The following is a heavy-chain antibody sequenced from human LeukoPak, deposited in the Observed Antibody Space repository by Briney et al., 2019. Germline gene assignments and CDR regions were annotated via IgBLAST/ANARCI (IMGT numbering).Heavy chain of an antibody. Sequence: SETLSLTCTVSGGSISSYYWSWIRQPPGKGLEWIGYIYYSGSTNYNPSLKSRVTISVDTSKNQFSLKLSSVTAADTAVYYCAREVGTYGSGSYYYCYYYMDVWGKGTTVTVSS. J-gene: IGHJ6*03. CDR2: IYYSGST. CDR3: AREVGTYGSGSYYYCYYYMDV. V-gene: IGHV4-59*12. CDR1: GGSISSYY. D-gene: IGHD3-10*01.